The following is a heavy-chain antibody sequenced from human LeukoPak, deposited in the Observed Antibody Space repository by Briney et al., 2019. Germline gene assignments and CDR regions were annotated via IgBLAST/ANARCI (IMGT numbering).Heavy chain of an antibody. D-gene: IGHD1-26*01. V-gene: IGHV3-72*01. CDR2: TRNKANSYST. CDR1: GFTFSDHY. J-gene: IGHJ4*02. CDR3: ARLNRIGGTYFFDY. Sequence: GGSLRLSCAASGFTFSDHYMDWVRQAPGKGLEWVGRTRNKANSYSTAYAASVRDRFTISRDVSENSLYLQMSSLKTEDTAVYYCARLNRIGGTYFFDYWGQGTLVSVSS.